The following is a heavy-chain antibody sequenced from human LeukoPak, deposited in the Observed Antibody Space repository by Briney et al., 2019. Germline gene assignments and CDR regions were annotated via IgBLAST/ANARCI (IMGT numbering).Heavy chain of an antibody. Sequence: SETLSLTCSVSGGSISSSFWNWIRQPPGKGLEWIGHIYYSGSTRYNPSFKSRVTISVDTSNNQFSLTLHSVTAADTAVYYCARDSVSGSGWYELGYWGQGTLVTVSS. J-gene: IGHJ4*02. CDR3: ARDSVSGSGWYELGY. CDR1: GGSISSSF. D-gene: IGHD6-19*01. V-gene: IGHV4-59*01. CDR2: IYYSGST.